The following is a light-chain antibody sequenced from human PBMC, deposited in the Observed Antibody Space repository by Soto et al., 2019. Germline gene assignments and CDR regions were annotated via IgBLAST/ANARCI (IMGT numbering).Light chain of an antibody. V-gene: IGKV3-15*01. J-gene: IGKJ1*01. CDR1: QSVSSN. Sequence: EIMMTQSPGTLSASPGESATLSCRASQSVSSNLAWYQQKPGQAPRLLIYAVSTRATGIPARFSGSGSGTEFTLTISSLQSEEFAVYYCHQYNKWPLTFGQGTKVEIK. CDR2: AVS. CDR3: HQYNKWPLT.